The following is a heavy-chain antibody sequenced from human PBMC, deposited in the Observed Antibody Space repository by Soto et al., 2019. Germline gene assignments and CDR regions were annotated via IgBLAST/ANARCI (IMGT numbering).Heavy chain of an antibody. CDR1: GGSISSSSYY. J-gene: IGHJ4*02. CDR3: ARTTETIFGVVIPPFDY. CDR2: IYYTGST. Sequence: QLQLQESGPGLVKPSETLSLTCTVSGGSISSSSYYWGWIRQPPGKGLEWIGSIYYTGSTYYNPSLKSRVTISIDTSKNQFSLKLSSVTAADTAVYYCARTTETIFGVVIPPFDYWGQGTLVTVSS. V-gene: IGHV4-39*01. D-gene: IGHD3-3*01.